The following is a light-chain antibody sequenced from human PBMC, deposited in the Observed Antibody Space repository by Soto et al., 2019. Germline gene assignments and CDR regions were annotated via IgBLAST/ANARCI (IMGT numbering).Light chain of an antibody. V-gene: IGKV1-39*01. J-gene: IGKJ1*01. CDR1: QSVSKY. CDR2: AAI. Sequence: DIQMTQSPSSLSASVGDRITITCRASQSVSKYLNWYQQKPGEAPKLLIFAAISLHSGVPSRFSDSVSGTYCSLPISDIQPEDFASYYCQQTYTTPGTFGRGTRVEIK. CDR3: QQTYTTPGT.